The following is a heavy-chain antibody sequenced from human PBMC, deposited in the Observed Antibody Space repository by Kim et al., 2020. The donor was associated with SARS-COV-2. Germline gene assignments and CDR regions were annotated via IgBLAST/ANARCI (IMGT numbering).Heavy chain of an antibody. CDR1: GYTFTSYD. Sequence: ASVKVSCKASGYTFTSYDINWVRQATGQGLEWMGWMNPNSGNTGYAQKFQVRVTMTRNTSISTAYMELSSLRSEDTAVYYCARGTGFGELREVYYYYGMDVWGQGTTVTVSS. V-gene: IGHV1-8*01. CDR2: MNPNSGNT. D-gene: IGHD3-10*01. J-gene: IGHJ6*02. CDR3: ARGTGFGELREVYYYYGMDV.